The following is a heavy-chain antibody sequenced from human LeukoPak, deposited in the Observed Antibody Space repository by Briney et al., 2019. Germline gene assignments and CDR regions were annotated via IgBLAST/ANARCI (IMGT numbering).Heavy chain of an antibody. CDR3: ARDENYDYGAVYYGMDV. CDR1: GFTFSSYW. V-gene: IGHV3-7*01. CDR2: IKQDGSEK. Sequence: GGSLRLSCADSGFTFSSYWMSWVRQAPGKGLEWVANIKQDGSEKYYVDSVKGRFTISRDNTKNSLYLQMNSLRAEDTAVYYCARDENYDYGAVYYGMDVWGQGTTVTVSS. D-gene: IGHD4-17*01. J-gene: IGHJ6*02.